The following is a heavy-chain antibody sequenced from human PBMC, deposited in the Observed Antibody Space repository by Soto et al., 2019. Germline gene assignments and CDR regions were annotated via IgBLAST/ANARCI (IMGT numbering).Heavy chain of an antibody. J-gene: IGHJ2*01. CDR2: IYQSGST. CDR1: GGSISSGGYY. V-gene: IGHV4-30-2*01. CDR3: ARESRSSRYDSSGYSQFWFFDL. D-gene: IGHD3-22*01. Sequence: LSLTCTVSGGSISSGGYYWSWIRQHPGKGLEWIGYIYQSGSTYYNPSLKSRVTISVDWSKNQFALELSSVTAADTAVYYCARESRSSRYDSSGYSQFWFFDLWGRGTLVTVSS.